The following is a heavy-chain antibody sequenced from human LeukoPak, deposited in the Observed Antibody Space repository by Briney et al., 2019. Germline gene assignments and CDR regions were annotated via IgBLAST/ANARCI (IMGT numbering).Heavy chain of an antibody. CDR2: IYYSGST. D-gene: IGHD1-26*01. CDR3: ARYKSGRQRHFDY. Sequence: PSETLPLTCTVSGGSISSYYWSWIRQPPGKGLEWIGYIYYSGSTNYNPSLKSRVTISVDTSKNQFSLKLSSVTAADTAVYYCARYKSGRQRHFDYWGQGTLVTVSS. V-gene: IGHV4-59*01. J-gene: IGHJ4*02. CDR1: GGSISSYY.